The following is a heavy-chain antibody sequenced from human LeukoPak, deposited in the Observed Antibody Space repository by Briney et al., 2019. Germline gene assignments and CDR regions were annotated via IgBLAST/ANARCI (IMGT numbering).Heavy chain of an antibody. J-gene: IGHJ4*02. CDR1: GGSFSGYY. D-gene: IGHD6-19*01. Sequence: SETLSLTCAVYGGSFSGYYWSWIRQPPGKGLEWIGEINHSGSTNYNPSLKSRVTISVDTSKNQFSLKLSSVTAADTAVYYCAVTPYSSGWYSFDYWGQGTLVTVSS. V-gene: IGHV4-34*01. CDR2: INHSGST. CDR3: AVTPYSSGWYSFDY.